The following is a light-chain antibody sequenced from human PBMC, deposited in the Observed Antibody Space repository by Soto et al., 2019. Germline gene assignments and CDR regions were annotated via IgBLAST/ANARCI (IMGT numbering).Light chain of an antibody. J-gene: IGLJ1*01. CDR3: SSYTSSSTLV. CDR2: DVS. CDR1: SSDVGGYNY. Sequence: QSALTQPASVSGSPGQSITISCTGTSSDVGGYNYVSWYQQHPGKAPKLMIYDVSNRPSGVSNRFSGSKSDNTASLTISGVQAEDEADYYCSSYTSSSTLVFGTGTKLTVL. V-gene: IGLV2-14*01.